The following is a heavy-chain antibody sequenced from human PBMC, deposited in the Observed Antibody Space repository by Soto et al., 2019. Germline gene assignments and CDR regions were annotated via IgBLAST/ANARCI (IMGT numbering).Heavy chain of an antibody. V-gene: IGHV4-31*03. J-gene: IGHJ5*02. Sequence: QVQLQESGPGLVKPSQTLSLTCTVAGGSTSCRGYSWSWTRQLPGEGLEWIGYIYDRGSTYYSPSPESRVTISIATSKNQCSLKLSSVTAANTAVYYCARAPTPWGQGTLVTVSS. CDR3: ARAPTP. CDR1: GGSTSCRGYS. CDR2: IYDRGST.